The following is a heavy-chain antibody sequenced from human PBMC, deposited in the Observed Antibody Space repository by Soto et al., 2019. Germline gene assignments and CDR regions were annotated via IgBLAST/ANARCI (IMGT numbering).Heavy chain of an antibody. CDR1: GYTFSSYG. J-gene: IGHJ4*02. V-gene: IGHV1-18*01. CDR2: VSGSNANT. D-gene: IGHD6-6*01. CDR3: ARGQRYSSSDY. Sequence: QVQLVQSGAEVKKPGASVKVSCKASGYTFSSYGINWVRQAPGQGLEWMGWVSGSNANTNYAQKFQGRVTMTTDTSSSTAYMELRSLTYDDTAVYYCARGQRYSSSDYGGQGTQVTVSS.